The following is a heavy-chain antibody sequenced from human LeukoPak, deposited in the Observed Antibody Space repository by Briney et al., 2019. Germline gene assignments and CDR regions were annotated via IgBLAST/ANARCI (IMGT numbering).Heavy chain of an antibody. V-gene: IGHV3-11*04. CDR1: GFTFSDYF. J-gene: IGHJ4*02. CDR3: ATSRVFDH. CDR2: INSAGDNI. Sequence: GGSLRLSCVASGFTFSDYFMSWIRQAPGKGLEWLSFINSAGDNIYYADSVKGRFTISRDNAKKTLYLEMNSLRMENTAIYYCATSRVFDHWGQGTLVTVSS.